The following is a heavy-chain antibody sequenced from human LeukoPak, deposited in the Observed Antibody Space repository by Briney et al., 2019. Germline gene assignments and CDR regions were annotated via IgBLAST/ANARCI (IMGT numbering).Heavy chain of an antibody. Sequence: SGTLSLTCIVSGGSISSLNLWSWLRQPPGKGLEWMGEMYLGGTTNFNPSLKSRVTILIDKSKNQLSLQLTSVTAADTAVYYCAGLEGRYSTDWFYFFDYWGQGALVTVSS. D-gene: IGHD6-19*01. V-gene: IGHV4-4*02. CDR2: MYLGGTT. J-gene: IGHJ4*02. CDR3: AGLEGRYSTDWFYFFDY. CDR1: GGSISSLNL.